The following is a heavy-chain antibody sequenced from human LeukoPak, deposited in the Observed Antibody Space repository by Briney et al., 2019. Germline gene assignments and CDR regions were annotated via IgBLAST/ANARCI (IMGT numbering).Heavy chain of an antibody. J-gene: IGHJ6*03. Sequence: GESLKISCKGSGYSFTSYWIGWVRQIPGKGLEWMGIIYPGDSDTRYSPSFQGQVTISADKSISTAYLQWSSLKASDTAMYYCARRKGDPDYYYYYMDVWGKGTTVTVSS. CDR2: IYPGDSDT. CDR3: ARRKGDPDYYYYYMDV. V-gene: IGHV5-51*01. D-gene: IGHD3-10*01. CDR1: GYSFTSYW.